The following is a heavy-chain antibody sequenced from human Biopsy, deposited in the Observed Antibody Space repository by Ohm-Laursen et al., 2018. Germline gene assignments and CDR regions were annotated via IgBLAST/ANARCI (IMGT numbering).Heavy chain of an antibody. J-gene: IGHJ4*02. D-gene: IGHD6-13*01. V-gene: IGHV1-18*01. Sequence: GASVTVSCTASGYMFTNYGISWVRQAPGHGLEWMGWISSYNGNTNYAQKVLGRVTVTTDTSTNTAYMELRSLKSDDTALYYCARDTAASGVGLFDYWGQGTLVTVSS. CDR3: ARDTAASGVGLFDY. CDR2: ISSYNGNT. CDR1: GYMFTNYG.